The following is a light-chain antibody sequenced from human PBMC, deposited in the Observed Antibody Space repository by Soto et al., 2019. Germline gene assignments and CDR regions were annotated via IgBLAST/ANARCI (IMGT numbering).Light chain of an antibody. Sequence: IVLTQSPGTLSSFPGDRVTLSCRASQYINTRLAWYQHRPGQAPRLLIYQTSSRAADIPDRFSGSGSGTDFTLTINRLEPEDFAVYYCQQYDSSPRTFGQGTKVDIK. J-gene: IGKJ1*01. V-gene: IGKV3-20*01. CDR3: QQYDSSPRT. CDR1: QYINTR. CDR2: QTS.